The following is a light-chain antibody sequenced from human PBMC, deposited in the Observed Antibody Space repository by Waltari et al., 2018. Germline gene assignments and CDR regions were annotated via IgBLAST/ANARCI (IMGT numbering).Light chain of an antibody. V-gene: IGKV3-20*01. CDR3: QHYGSSPPFYT. CDR2: GAS. Sequence: IVLTQSPGTLSLSPGDSATLSCSASQSVISSYLAWYPQRPGQAPRLLIYGASTRATGIPDRFSGSGSGTDFTLTISRLEPEDFAVYYCQHYGSSPPFYTFGQGTKLEIK. J-gene: IGKJ2*01. CDR1: QSVISSY.